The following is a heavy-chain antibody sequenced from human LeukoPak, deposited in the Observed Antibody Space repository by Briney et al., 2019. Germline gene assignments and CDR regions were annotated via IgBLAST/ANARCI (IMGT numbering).Heavy chain of an antibody. CDR3: ARGNSPYFDY. Sequence: GGSLRLSCAASGFTVSSNYMSWVRQAPGKGLEWVSVIYSGGSTYYADSVKGRFTISRDNAKNSLYLQMNSLRAEDTAVYYCARGNSPYFDYWGQGTLVTVSS. J-gene: IGHJ4*02. V-gene: IGHV3-66*01. CDR1: GFTVSSNY. CDR2: IYSGGST. D-gene: IGHD1-7*01.